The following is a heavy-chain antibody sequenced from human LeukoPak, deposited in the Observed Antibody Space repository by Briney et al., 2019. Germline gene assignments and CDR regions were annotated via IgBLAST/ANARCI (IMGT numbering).Heavy chain of an antibody. CDR3: ARGAGYSSGWPSYYFDY. V-gene: IGHV4-31*03. Sequence: SETLSLTCTVSGGSISSGGYYWSWIHQHPGKGLEWIGYIYYSGSTYYNPSLKSRLTISVDTSKNQFSLKLSSVTAADTAVYYCARGAGYSSGWPSYYFDYWGQGTLVTVSS. J-gene: IGHJ4*02. CDR2: IYYSGST. D-gene: IGHD6-19*01. CDR1: GGSISSGGYY.